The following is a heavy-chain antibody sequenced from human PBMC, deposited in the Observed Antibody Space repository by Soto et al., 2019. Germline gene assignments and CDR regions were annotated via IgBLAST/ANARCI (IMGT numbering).Heavy chain of an antibody. CDR3: ARSGSFYDILTGFPINAFDI. D-gene: IGHD3-9*01. CDR1: GFTFSSYW. Sequence: GGSLRLSCAASGFTFSSYWMSWVRRAPGKGLEWVANIKQDGSEKYYVDSVKGRFTISRDNAKNSLYLQMNSLRAEDTAVYYCARSGSFYDILTGFPINAFDIWGQGTMVTVSS. J-gene: IGHJ3*02. V-gene: IGHV3-7*01. CDR2: IKQDGSEK.